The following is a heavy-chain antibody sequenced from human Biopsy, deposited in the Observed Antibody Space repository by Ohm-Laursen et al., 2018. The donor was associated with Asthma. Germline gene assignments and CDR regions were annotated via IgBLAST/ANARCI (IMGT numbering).Heavy chain of an antibody. CDR3: VRDGTDDAFDI. D-gene: IGHD1-1*01. V-gene: IGHV3-30*01. CDR2: ISKDASTQ. Sequence: SLRLSCSAPGFSFSNFAIHWVRQAPGKGLEWVGVISKDASTQDYADSVKGRFTMARDNSKTTLDLQMNSLREEDTAVYYCVRDGTDDAFDIWGQGTVVSVSS. J-gene: IGHJ3*02. CDR1: GFSFSNFA.